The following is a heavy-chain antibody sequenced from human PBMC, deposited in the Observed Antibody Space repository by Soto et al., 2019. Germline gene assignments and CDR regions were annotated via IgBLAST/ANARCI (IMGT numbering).Heavy chain of an antibody. CDR1: GYSFTSYW. Sequence: GESLKISCQGSGYSFTSYWISWVRQMPGKGLEWMGRIDPSDSYTNYSPSFQGHVTISADKSISTAYLQWSSLKASDTAMYYCARSTFDSSGWGLWGQGTLVTVSS. D-gene: IGHD6-19*01. CDR3: ARSTFDSSGWGL. V-gene: IGHV5-10-1*01. CDR2: IDPSDSYT. J-gene: IGHJ4*02.